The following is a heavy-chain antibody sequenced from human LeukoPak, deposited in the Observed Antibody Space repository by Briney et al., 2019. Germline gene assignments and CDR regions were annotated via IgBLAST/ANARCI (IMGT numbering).Heavy chain of an antibody. Sequence: SETLSLTCTVSGDSASSSSYYWSWIRQPPGKGLEWIGYIYYSGSTNYNPLLKSRVTISVDTSKNQFSLKLSSVTAADTAVYYCARERRDGYNFFDYWGQGILVTVSS. CDR2: IYYSGST. J-gene: IGHJ4*02. CDR3: ARERRDGYNFFDY. V-gene: IGHV4-61*01. CDR1: GDSASSSSYY. D-gene: IGHD5-24*01.